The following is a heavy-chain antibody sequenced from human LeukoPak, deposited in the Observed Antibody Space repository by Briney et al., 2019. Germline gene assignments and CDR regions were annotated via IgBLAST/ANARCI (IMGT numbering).Heavy chain of an antibody. D-gene: IGHD6-19*01. CDR2: INPDGSDK. CDR1: GFTFSTHW. V-gene: IGHV3-7*01. CDR3: VSGSGWIFDY. J-gene: IGHJ4*02. Sequence: GGSLRLSCATSGFTFSTHWMIWVRQAPGKGLEWVANINPDGSDKQYLDSVKGRFTISRDSARNSLFLQMNSLRAEDTAVYYCVSGSGWIFDYWGQGTLVTVSS.